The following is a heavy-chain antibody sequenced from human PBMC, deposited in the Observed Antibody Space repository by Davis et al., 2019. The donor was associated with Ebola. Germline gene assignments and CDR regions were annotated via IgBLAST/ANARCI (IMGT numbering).Heavy chain of an antibody. Sequence: PGGSLRLSCAASGFSFSSSWMHWVRQAPGKGLDWVAFMWHDGSKEYYADSVKGRFTISRDNSKNTLYLQMNNLRAEDTAVYYCAKDPGGRKYGYHMDVWGEGTTVTVSS. CDR1: GFSFSSSW. CDR2: MWHDGSKE. V-gene: IGHV3-30*02. D-gene: IGHD4-23*01. CDR3: AKDPGGRKYGYHMDV. J-gene: IGHJ6*03.